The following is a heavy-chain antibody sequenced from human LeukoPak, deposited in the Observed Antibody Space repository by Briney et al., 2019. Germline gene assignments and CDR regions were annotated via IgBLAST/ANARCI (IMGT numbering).Heavy chain of an antibody. CDR2: INWNGGST. D-gene: IGHD6-19*01. J-gene: IGHJ4*02. V-gene: IGHV3-20*04. CDR3: ASLAVAGAYFDY. CDR1: EFIVSINY. Sequence: GGSLRLSCAASEFIVSINYMTWVRQAPGKGLEWVSGINWNGGSTGYADSVKGRFTISRDNAKNSLYLQMNSLRAEDTALYYCASLAVAGAYFDYWGQGALVTVSS.